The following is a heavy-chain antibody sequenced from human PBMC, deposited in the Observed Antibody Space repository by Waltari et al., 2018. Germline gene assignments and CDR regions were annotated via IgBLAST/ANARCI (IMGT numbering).Heavy chain of an antibody. Sequence: EVQLVESGGGLVQPGGSLRLSCAASGFTFSSYSMNWVRQAPGKGLEWVSYISSSSTIYYADSVKGRFTISRDNAKNSLYLQMNSLRAEDTAVYYCARGKWGPRGSYYYMDVWGKGTTVTVSS. J-gene: IGHJ6*03. CDR1: GFTFSSYS. D-gene: IGHD1-26*01. V-gene: IGHV3-48*04. CDR3: ARGKWGPRGSYYYMDV. CDR2: ISSSSTI.